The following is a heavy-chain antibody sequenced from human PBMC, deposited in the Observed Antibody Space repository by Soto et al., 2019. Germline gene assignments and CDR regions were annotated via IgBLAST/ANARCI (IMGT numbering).Heavy chain of an antibody. CDR1: KFTFSSYS. CDR3: TISGSYDIARFDP. D-gene: IGHD3-10*01. J-gene: IGHJ5*02. V-gene: IGHV3-74*01. Sequence: PGGSLRLSCAASKFTFSSYSMPWVRQAPGKGLVWVSRIDPDGITTYYADSVKGRLTISRDNAKNTLYLQLNSLTAEDTAVYYCTISGSYDIARFDPSCQGTLVTVS. CDR2: IDPDGITT.